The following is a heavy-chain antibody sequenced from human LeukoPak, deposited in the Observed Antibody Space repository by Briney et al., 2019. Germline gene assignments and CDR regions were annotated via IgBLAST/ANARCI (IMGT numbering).Heavy chain of an antibody. V-gene: IGHV3-74*01. J-gene: IGHJ4*02. CDR3: ARGRYYFEY. CDR1: GFTFSTYW. Sequence: GGSLRLSCAASGFTFSTYWMHWVRQAPGKGLACVSRINSDGSSTSYADSVKGRFTISRDNAKNTLYLQMNNLRAEDTAAYYCARGRYYFEYWGQGTLVTVSS. CDR2: INSDGSST. D-gene: IGHD4-17*01.